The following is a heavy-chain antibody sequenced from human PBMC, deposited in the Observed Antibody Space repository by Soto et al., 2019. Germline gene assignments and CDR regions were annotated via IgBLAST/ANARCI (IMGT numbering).Heavy chain of an antibody. Sequence: PGGSLRLSCAASGFTFSSYGMHWVRQAPGKGLEWVAVIWYDGSNKYYADSVKGRFTISRDNSKNTLYLQMNSLRAEDTAVYYCAKDPPGIVLMVYAPIEPYFDYWGQGTLVTVSS. J-gene: IGHJ4*02. D-gene: IGHD2-8*01. CDR3: AKDPPGIVLMVYAPIEPYFDY. V-gene: IGHV3-30*02. CDR2: IWYDGSNK. CDR1: GFTFSSYG.